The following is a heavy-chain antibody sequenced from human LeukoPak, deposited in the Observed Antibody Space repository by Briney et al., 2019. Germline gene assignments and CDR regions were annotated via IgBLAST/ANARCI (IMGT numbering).Heavy chain of an antibody. CDR2: ISSSSSTI. Sequence: PGESLRLSCAASGFTFSSYSMNWVRQAPGKGLEWVSYISSSSSTIYYADSVKGRFTISRDNAKNSLYLQMNSLRAEDTAVYYCARPSGSFNENDAFDIWGQGTMVTVSS. D-gene: IGHD1-26*01. CDR1: GFTFSSYS. J-gene: IGHJ3*02. CDR3: ARPSGSFNENDAFDI. V-gene: IGHV3-48*04.